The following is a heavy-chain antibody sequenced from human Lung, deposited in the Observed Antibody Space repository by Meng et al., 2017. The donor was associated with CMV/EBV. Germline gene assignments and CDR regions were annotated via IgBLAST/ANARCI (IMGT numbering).Heavy chain of an antibody. V-gene: IGHV4-4*02. CDR3: LRRSGGSV. D-gene: IGHD3-10*01. J-gene: IGHJ1*01. CDR2: IPHRGSS. Sequence: QVQLPESGPALVKPSETLPLTCAVSGDSITNHNWWAWVRQPPGKGLEWIGEIPHRGSSAYNPSLKSRVSMSIDKSKNQFSLKLTSVTAADTAVYHCLRRSGGSVWGQGTLVTVSS. CDR1: GDSITNHNW.